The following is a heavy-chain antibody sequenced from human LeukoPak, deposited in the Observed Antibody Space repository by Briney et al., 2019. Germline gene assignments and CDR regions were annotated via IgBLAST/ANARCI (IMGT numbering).Heavy chain of an antibody. CDR2: MSPNSGNT. CDR3: ARRRFGSGSYYSDY. CDR1: GYTFSSYA. V-gene: IGHV1-8*02. D-gene: IGHD3-10*01. Sequence: ASVKVSCKASGYTFSSYAINWVRQATGQGLEWMGWMSPNSGNTGHAQKFQGRVTMTRNTSISTAYMELSSLRSEDTAIYYCARRRFGSGSYYSDYWGQGTLVTVSS. J-gene: IGHJ4*02.